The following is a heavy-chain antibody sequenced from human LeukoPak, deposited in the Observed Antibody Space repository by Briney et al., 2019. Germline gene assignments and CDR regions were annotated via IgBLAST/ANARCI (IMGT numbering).Heavy chain of an antibody. Sequence: PSETLSLTCTVPGGSISSSSYYWGWIRQPPGKGLEWIGSIYYSGSTYYNPSLKSRVTISVDTSKNQFSLKLSSVTAADTAVYYCARHGNIVVVPAAPFDYWGQGTLVTVSS. CDR3: ARHGNIVVVPAAPFDY. D-gene: IGHD2-2*01. CDR2: IYYSGST. V-gene: IGHV4-39*01. CDR1: GGSISSSSYY. J-gene: IGHJ4*02.